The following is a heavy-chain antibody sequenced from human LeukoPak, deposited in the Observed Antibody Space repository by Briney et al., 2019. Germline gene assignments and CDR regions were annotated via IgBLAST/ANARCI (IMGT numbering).Heavy chain of an antibody. Sequence: GESLKISCKGSGYSFTSYWIGWVRQMPGKGLEWMGTIDPSDSYTIYSPSFQGHVTISADKSISTAYLQWSSLKASDTAMYFCARQIYGNYAKDYWGQGTLVTVSS. CDR2: IDPSDSYT. CDR3: ARQIYGNYAKDY. D-gene: IGHD4-11*01. CDR1: GYSFTSYW. V-gene: IGHV5-10-1*01. J-gene: IGHJ4*02.